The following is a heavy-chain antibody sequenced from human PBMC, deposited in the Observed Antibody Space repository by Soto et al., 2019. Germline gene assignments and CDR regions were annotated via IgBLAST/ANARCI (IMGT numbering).Heavy chain of an antibody. V-gene: IGHV3-7*03. J-gene: IGHJ5*02. CDR1: GFTFRNYW. D-gene: IGHD2-2*01. CDR3: ARGSSSKEFDP. Sequence: GGSLRLSCAASGFTFRNYWMSWVRQAPGKGLEWVATIKEDGSEKYYVDSAKGRFTISRDNAKNSLYLQMNSLRVEDTAVYYCARGSSSKEFDPWGQGTLVTVSS. CDR2: IKEDGSEK.